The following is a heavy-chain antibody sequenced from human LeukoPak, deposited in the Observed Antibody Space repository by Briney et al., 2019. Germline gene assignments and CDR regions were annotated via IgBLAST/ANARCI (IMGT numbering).Heavy chain of an antibody. V-gene: IGHV4-4*07. CDR3: ARYSWFGESNWIDP. CDR2: IYTSGST. D-gene: IGHD3-10*01. Sequence: SETLSLTCTVSGGSISSYYWSWLRQPAGKGLEWIGRIYTSGSTNYNPSLKSRVTMSVDTSKNQFSLKLSSVTAADTAVYYCARYSWFGESNWIDPWGQGTLVTVSS. CDR1: GGSISSYY. J-gene: IGHJ5*02.